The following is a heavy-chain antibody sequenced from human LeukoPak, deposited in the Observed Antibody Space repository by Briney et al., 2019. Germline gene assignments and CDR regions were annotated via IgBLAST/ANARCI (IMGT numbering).Heavy chain of an antibody. J-gene: IGHJ3*02. Sequence: PSETLSLTCDVPGYSISSGYYWGWIRQSPGKGREWIGSIYQSGSNYYNPSLKSRLTISVDTSKNQFSLRLSSVTAADTAVYYCARTRGGVVDAFDIWGQGTMVTVSS. CDR1: GYSISSGYY. CDR2: IYQSGSN. CDR3: ARTRGGVVDAFDI. V-gene: IGHV4-38-2*01. D-gene: IGHD3-16*01.